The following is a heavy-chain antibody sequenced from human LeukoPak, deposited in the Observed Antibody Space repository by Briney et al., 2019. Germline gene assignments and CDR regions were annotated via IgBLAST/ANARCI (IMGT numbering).Heavy chain of an antibody. J-gene: IGHJ6*03. CDR2: IIPIFGTA. Sequence: SVKVSCKASGGTFSSYAISWVRQAPGQGLEWMGRIIPIFGTANYAQKFQGRVTITTDESTSTAYMELSSLRSEDTAVYYCASTSSDRLSYYYYYYMDVWGKGTTVTVSS. D-gene: IGHD3-9*01. CDR1: GGTFSSYA. CDR3: ASTSSDRLSYYYYYYMDV. V-gene: IGHV1-69*05.